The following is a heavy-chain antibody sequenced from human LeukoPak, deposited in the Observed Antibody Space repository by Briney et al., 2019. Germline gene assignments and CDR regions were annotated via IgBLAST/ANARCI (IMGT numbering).Heavy chain of an antibody. Sequence: GGSLRLSCAASGFTFSSYAMHWVRQAPGKGLEWVAVISYDGSNKYYADSVKGRFTISRDNSKNTLYLQMNGLRAEDTAAYYCASSSTVRGAFDIWGQGTMVTVSS. CDR3: ASSSTVRGAFDI. CDR2: ISYDGSNK. V-gene: IGHV3-30-3*01. J-gene: IGHJ3*02. D-gene: IGHD4-11*01. CDR1: GFTFSSYA.